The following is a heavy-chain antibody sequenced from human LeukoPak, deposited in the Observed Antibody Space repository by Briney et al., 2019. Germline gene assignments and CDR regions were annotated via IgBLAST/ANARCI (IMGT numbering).Heavy chain of an antibody. CDR2: IRYDGSNK. Sequence: GGSLRLSCAASGFTFSSYGMHWVRQAPGKGLEWVAFIRYDGSNKYYADSVKGRFTISRDNSKNTLYLQMNSLRAEDTAVYYCAKASPYGSGSYYGMDVWGQGTMVTVSS. D-gene: IGHD3-10*01. J-gene: IGHJ6*02. V-gene: IGHV3-30*02. CDR3: AKASPYGSGSYYGMDV. CDR1: GFTFSSYG.